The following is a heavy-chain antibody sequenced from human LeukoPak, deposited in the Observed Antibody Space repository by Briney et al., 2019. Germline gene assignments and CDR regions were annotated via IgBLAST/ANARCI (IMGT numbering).Heavy chain of an antibody. Sequence: SETLSLTCTVSGGSISSYYWGWIRQPPGKGLEWIGSIYYTGRTYQNPSLKSRVTISVDTSKNQFSLKLSSVTAADTAVYYCARQWGSGWQNWFDPWGQGTLVTVSS. CDR3: ARQWGSGWQNWFDP. V-gene: IGHV4-39*01. CDR2: IYYTGRT. D-gene: IGHD6-19*01. J-gene: IGHJ5*02. CDR1: GGSISSYY.